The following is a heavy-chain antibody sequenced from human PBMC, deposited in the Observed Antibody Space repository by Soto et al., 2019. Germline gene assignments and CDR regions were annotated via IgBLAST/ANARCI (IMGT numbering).Heavy chain of an antibody. J-gene: IGHJ6*02. CDR2: IIPIFGTA. CDR3: AGLRIAAARPKGGVSYYGMGV. CDR1: GGTFSSYA. V-gene: IGHV1-69*12. D-gene: IGHD6-13*01. Sequence: QVQLVQSGAEVKKPGSSVKVSCKASGGTFSSYAISWVRQAPGQGLEWMGGIIPIFGTANYAQKFQGRVTPTAHHTTSTAYMQLSSPRSEDTAVYSCAGLRIAAARPKGGVSYYGMGVWGQGTAVTVSS.